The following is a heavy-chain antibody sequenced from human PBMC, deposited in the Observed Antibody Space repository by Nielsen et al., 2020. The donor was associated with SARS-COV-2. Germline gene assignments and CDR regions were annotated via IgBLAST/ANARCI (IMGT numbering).Heavy chain of an antibody. D-gene: IGHD2-8*01. V-gene: IGHV4-30-4*07. CDR1: GGSISSGGYS. CDR3: ARGNTKDHSLDV. CDR2: IYYSGST. J-gene: IGHJ6*02. Sequence: SETLSLTCAVSGGSISSGGYSWSWIRQPPGKGLEWIGYIYYSGSTYYNPSLKSRVDVSVDTSKNQFSLKLSSVTAADTAVYYCARGNTKDHSLDVWGQGTTVTVSS.